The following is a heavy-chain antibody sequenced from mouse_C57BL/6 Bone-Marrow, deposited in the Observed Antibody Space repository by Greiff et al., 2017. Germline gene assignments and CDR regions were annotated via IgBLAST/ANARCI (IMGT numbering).Heavy chain of an antibody. D-gene: IGHD1-1*01. Sequence: VQLQQSGPGLVKPSQSLSLTCSVTGYSITSGYYWNWIRQFPGNKLEWMGYISYDGSNNYNPSLKNRISITRDTSKNQFFLKLNSVTTEDTATYYSARIITTGNFDVWGTGTTVTVSS. CDR2: ISYDGSN. J-gene: IGHJ1*03. V-gene: IGHV3-6*01. CDR1: GYSITSGYY. CDR3: ARIITTGNFDV.